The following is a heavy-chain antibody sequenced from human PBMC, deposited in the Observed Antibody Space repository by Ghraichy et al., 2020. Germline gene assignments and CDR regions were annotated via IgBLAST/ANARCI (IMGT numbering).Heavy chain of an antibody. D-gene: IGHD6-13*01. V-gene: IGHV2-70*11. CDR1: GFSLTTSGVC. CDR3: ARMRGISSPFDP. CDR2: IDWDDDK. J-gene: IGHJ5*02. Sequence: SGPTLVKPTQTLTLTCTLSGFSLTTSGVCVSWIRQPPGKALEWLARIDWDDDKDYSKSLGTRLTISKDTSKNQVVLTMTNVDAEDTATYYCARMRGISSPFDPWGQGTLVTVS.